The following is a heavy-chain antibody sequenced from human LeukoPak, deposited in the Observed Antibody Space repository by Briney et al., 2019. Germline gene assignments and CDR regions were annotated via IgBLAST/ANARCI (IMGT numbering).Heavy chain of an antibody. CDR3: AKGDLNVVVPAAIPLGIDY. D-gene: IGHD2-2*02. CDR2: ISGSGGST. CDR1: GFTFSSYA. Sequence: PGGSLRLSCAASGFTFSSYAMSWVRQAPGKGLEWVSAISGSGGSTYYADSVKGRFTISRDNSKNTLYLQMNSLRAEDTAVHYCAKGDLNVVVPAAIPLGIDYWGQGTLVTVSS. V-gene: IGHV3-23*01. J-gene: IGHJ4*02.